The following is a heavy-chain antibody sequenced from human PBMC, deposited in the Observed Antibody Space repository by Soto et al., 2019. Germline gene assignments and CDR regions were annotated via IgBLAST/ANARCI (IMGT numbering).Heavy chain of an antibody. J-gene: IGHJ6*02. V-gene: IGHV1-69*13. CDR2: IIPIFGTA. D-gene: IGHD3-16*01. CDR1: GGTFSSYA. Sequence: SVKVSCKASGGTFSSYAISWVRQAPGQGLEWMGGIIPIFGTANYAQKFQGRVTITADESTSTAYMELSSLRSEDTAVYYCAREGARLPRSYYYGMDVWGQGXTVTVYS. CDR3: AREGARLPRSYYYGMDV.